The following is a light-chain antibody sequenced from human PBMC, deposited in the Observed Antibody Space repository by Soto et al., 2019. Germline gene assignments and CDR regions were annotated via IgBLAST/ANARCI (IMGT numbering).Light chain of an antibody. J-gene: IGKJ5*01. V-gene: IGKV3-20*01. Sequence: EIVLTQSPGTLSLSPGERATLSCRARQSVSSSYLAWYQQKPGQAPRLLIYGTSSRATGIPDMFSGSGSGTDFTLTISRLEPEDFAVYSCQQSGSSPTTFGQGTRLEIK. CDR2: GTS. CDR1: QSVSSSY. CDR3: QQSGSSPTT.